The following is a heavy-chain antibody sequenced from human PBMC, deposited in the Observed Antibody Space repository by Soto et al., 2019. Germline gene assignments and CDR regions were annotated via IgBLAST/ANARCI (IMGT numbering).Heavy chain of an antibody. D-gene: IGHD3-10*01. V-gene: IGHV2-5*02. J-gene: IGHJ5*02. Sequence: QITLKESGPTRVKPTQTLALTCNFSGFSLSTSGVGVGWIRQSPGKALEWLAVIYWDDDKRYSPSLRSRITISKDTSKNEVVLLMTNMDPVDTGTYYCAHRRPWSSNWNSGWFDPRGQGTLVTVSS. CDR2: IYWDDDK. CDR1: GFSLSTSGVG. CDR3: AHRRPWSSNWNSGWFDP.